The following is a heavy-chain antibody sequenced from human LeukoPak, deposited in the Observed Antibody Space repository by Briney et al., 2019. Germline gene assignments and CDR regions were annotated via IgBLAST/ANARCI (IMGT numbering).Heavy chain of an antibody. Sequence: GGSLGLSCVASGFTSSSYWMGWVRQAPGKGLEWVANIKQDGSESYYVDSVKGRFTISRDIAKNSLFLQMNSLRVEDTAVYYCAKSQWLQFDAFNIWGQGTMVTVSS. CDR1: GFTSSSYW. CDR3: AKSQWLQFDAFNI. J-gene: IGHJ3*02. D-gene: IGHD5-24*01. CDR2: IKQDGSES. V-gene: IGHV3-7*02.